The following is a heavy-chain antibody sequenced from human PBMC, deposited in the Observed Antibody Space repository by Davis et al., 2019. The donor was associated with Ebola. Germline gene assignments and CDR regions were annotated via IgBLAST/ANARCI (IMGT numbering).Heavy chain of an antibody. J-gene: IGHJ3*02. V-gene: IGHV4-59*11. CDR1: GGSISSHY. Sequence: HLPETLSLTCTVSGGSISSHYWSWIRQPPGKGLEYIGYIYYSGSTNYNPSLESRVTLSVDTSKNQFSLKLTSVTAADAAVYYCARAGYYDFWSRSLDAFDIWGKGTTVTVSS. D-gene: IGHD3-3*01. CDR2: IYYSGST. CDR3: ARAGYYDFWSRSLDAFDI.